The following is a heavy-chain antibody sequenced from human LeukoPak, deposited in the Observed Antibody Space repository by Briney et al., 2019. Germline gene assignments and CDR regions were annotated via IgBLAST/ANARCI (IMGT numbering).Heavy chain of an antibody. D-gene: IGHD6-6*01. Sequence: GGSLRHSCAASGFTFSSYGMHWVRQAPGKGLEWVAVISYDGSNKYYADSVKGRFTISRDNSKNTLYLQMNSLRAEDTAVYYCAKVVDSSSSLDLDYWGQGTLVTVSS. CDR1: GFTFSSYG. V-gene: IGHV3-30*18. CDR3: AKVVDSSSSLDLDY. CDR2: ISYDGSNK. J-gene: IGHJ4*02.